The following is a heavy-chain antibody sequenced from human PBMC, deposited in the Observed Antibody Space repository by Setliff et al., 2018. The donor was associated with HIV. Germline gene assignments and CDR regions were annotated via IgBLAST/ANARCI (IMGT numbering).Heavy chain of an antibody. CDR2: IYTSGST. D-gene: IGHD3-16*01. J-gene: IGHJ6*02. V-gene: IGHV4-61*02. CDR3: ARGGYYYYFGVDV. Sequence: LSLTCTVSGGSISSETFSWNWIRQPAGKGLEWIGRIYTSGSTDYNPSLKSRVTMSVDTSKNQFSLKLNSVTAADTAVYYCARGGYYYYFGVDVWGQGTTVTVSS. CDR1: GGSISSETFS.